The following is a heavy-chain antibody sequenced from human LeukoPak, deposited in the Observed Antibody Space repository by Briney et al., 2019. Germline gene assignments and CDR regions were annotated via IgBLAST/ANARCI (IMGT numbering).Heavy chain of an antibody. CDR1: GGSISSSSYY. CDR2: IYYSGST. V-gene: IGHV4-39*01. CDR3: ARRTIRHDYGSYGNFDL. J-gene: IGHJ2*01. D-gene: IGHD4/OR15-4a*01. Sequence: SETLSLTCTVSGGSISSSSYYWGWIRQPPGKGLEWIGSIYYSGSTYYNPSLKSRVTISVDTSKNQFSLKLSSVTAADTAVYYCARRTIRHDYGSYGNFDLWGRGTLVTVSS.